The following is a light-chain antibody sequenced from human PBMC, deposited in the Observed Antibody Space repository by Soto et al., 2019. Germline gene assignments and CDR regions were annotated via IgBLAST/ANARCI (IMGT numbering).Light chain of an antibody. CDR3: QSYDSFSVV. J-gene: IGLJ2*01. CDR1: GGSIASNH. Sequence: NFMLTQPHSVSESPGKTVTISCTRSGGSIASNHVQWYQQRPGSAPTTVIYKNDQRPSGVPDRFSGSIDSSSNSASLTISGLKPEDEADFYCQSYDSFSVVFGGGTKLTVL. CDR2: KND. V-gene: IGLV6-57*04.